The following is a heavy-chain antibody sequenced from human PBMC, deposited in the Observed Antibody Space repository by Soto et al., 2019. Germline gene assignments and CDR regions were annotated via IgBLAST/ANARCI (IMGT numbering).Heavy chain of an antibody. CDR3: ARIPNYYDASGYVY. Sequence: PSETLSLTCAVSGGSISSGGYSWSWIRQPPGKGLEWIGYIYHSGSTYYNPSLKSRVTISVDRSKNQFSLKLSSVTAADTAVYYCARIPNYYDASGYVYWGQGTLVTVSS. D-gene: IGHD3-22*01. V-gene: IGHV4-30-2*01. J-gene: IGHJ4*02. CDR2: IYHSGST. CDR1: GGSISSGGYS.